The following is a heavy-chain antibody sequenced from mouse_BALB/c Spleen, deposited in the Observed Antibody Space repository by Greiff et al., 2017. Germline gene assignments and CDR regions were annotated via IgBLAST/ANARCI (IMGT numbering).Heavy chain of an antibody. V-gene: IGHV1-69*02. Sequence: QVQLKQPGAELVKPGAPVKLSCKASGYTFTSYWMNWVKQRPGRGLEWIGRIDPSDSETHYNQKFKDKATLTVDKSSSTAYIQLSSLTSEDSAVYYCARYGYNAMDYWGQGTSVTVSS. CDR3: ARYGYNAMDY. CDR1: GYTFTSYW. D-gene: IGHD1-1*02. J-gene: IGHJ4*01. CDR2: IDPSDSET.